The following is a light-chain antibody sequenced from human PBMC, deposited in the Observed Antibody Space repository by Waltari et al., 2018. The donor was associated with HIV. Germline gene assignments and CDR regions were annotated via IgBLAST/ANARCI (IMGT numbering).Light chain of an antibody. Sequence: QSALTQPASVSGSPGQSITISCTGTSSDVGSYNYVSRYQQHPDKAPKLMIYEVSNRPSGVSNRFSGSKSDNTASLTISGLQAEDEADYYCSSYRSSSTPLWVFGGGTKLTVL. CDR1: SSDVGSYNY. V-gene: IGLV2-14*01. CDR3: SSYRSSSTPLWV. CDR2: EVS. J-gene: IGLJ3*02.